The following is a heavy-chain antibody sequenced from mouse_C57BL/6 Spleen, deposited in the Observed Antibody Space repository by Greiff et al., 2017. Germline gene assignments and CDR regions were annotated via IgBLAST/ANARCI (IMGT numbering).Heavy chain of an antibody. CDR3: AGWVLYWYFDV. Sequence: VQLQQSGPELVKPGASVKMSCKASGYTFTDYNMHWVKQSHGKSLEWIGYINPNNGGTSYNQKFKGKATLTVNKSSSTAYMELRSLTSEDSAVYYCAGWVLYWYFDVWGTGTTVTVSS. V-gene: IGHV1-22*01. CDR1: GYTFTDYN. J-gene: IGHJ1*03. CDR2: INPNNGGT. D-gene: IGHD1-1*02.